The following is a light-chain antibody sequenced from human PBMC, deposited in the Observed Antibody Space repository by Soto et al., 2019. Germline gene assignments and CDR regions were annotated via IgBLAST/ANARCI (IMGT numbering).Light chain of an antibody. CDR3: QQRSNWLT. CDR1: QSVSSY. J-gene: IGKJ4*01. CDR2: DAS. V-gene: IGKV3-11*01. Sequence: EIVLTQSPATLSFSPGERATLSCRASQSVSSYLAWYQQKPGQAPRLLIYDASNRATGIPARFSGSGSGTDFTLTISSPEPEAFAVYYCQQRSNWLTFGGGTKVEIK.